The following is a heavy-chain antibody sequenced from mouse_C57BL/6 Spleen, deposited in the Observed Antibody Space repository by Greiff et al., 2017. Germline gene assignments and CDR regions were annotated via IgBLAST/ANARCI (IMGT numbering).Heavy chain of an antibody. CDR2: IHPNSGST. J-gene: IGHJ4*01. CDR3: ASDYGSREGSAMDY. V-gene: IGHV1-64*01. Sequence: VLLQQPGAELVKPGASVKLSCKASGYTFTSYWMHWVQQRPGQGLEWIGMIHPNSGSTNYNEKFKSKATLTVDKSSTTAYMQLSRLTSEDSAVYDYASDYGSREGSAMDYWGQGTSVTVSS. D-gene: IGHD1-1*01. CDR1: GYTFTSYW.